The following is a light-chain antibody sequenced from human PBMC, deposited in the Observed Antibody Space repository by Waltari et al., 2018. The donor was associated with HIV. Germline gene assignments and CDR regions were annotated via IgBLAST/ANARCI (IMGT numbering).Light chain of an antibody. CDR1: SSDVGGYNY. V-gene: IGLV2-11*01. CDR2: DDS. Sequence: QSALTQPRSVSVSPGQSVTIPCSGTSSDVGGYNYVSWYQQHPDKAPKLMIYDDSKRPSRVPDRCSGSKSGNTASLTVAGLQAEDEADCYCCAYAGGYVVFGGGTKLTVL. CDR3: CAYAGGYVV. J-gene: IGLJ2*01.